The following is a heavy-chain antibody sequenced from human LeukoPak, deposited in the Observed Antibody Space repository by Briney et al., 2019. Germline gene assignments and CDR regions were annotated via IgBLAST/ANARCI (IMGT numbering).Heavy chain of an antibody. V-gene: IGHV3-23*01. CDR3: ARTTVTTLLIDY. D-gene: IGHD4-17*01. J-gene: IGHJ4*02. CDR1: GFTFSSYA. Sequence: GGSLRLSCAASGFTFSSYAMTWVRQAPGKGLDWVSAVSHSGDNTYYADSVKGRFTISRDNSENTLYLQMNSLRAEDTAVYYCARTTVTTLLIDYWGQGTLVTVSS. CDR2: VSHSGDNT.